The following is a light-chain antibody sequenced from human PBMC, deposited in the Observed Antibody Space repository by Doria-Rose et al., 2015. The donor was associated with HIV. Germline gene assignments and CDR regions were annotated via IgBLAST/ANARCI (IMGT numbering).Light chain of an antibody. J-gene: IGKJ4*01. V-gene: IGKV1-39*01. CDR3: QQAKSFPLT. Sequence: SSLSASIRDRVTITCRASQSISNYLNWYQQKPGKAPNLLIYDASSLQSGVPSRFSGSGSGTEFTLTINSLQPEDFATYHCQQAKSFPLTFGGGTKLEIK. CDR1: QSISNY. CDR2: DAS.